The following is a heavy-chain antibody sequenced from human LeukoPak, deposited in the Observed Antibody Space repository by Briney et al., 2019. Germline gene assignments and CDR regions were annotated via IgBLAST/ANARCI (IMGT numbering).Heavy chain of an antibody. J-gene: IGHJ4*02. D-gene: IGHD7-27*01. CDR3: ARDLAWGAFDY. CDR2: VSPPGGGT. Sequence: GGFLRLSCAASGFTFVDYGMNWVRQAPGKGLEWLSGVSPPGGGTYYADSVKGRFTISRDDSKNTLSLQMNSLRVEDTAVYYCARDLAWGAFDYWGQGTLVTVSS. V-gene: IGHV3-23*01. CDR1: GFTFVDYG.